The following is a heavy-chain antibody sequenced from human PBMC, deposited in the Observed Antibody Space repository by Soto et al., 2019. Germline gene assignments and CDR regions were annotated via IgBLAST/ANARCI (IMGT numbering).Heavy chain of an antibody. Sequence: EVQLVESGGGLVKPGGSLRLSCAASGFTFSSYSMNWVRQAPGKGLEWVSSISSSSSYIYYADSVKGRFTISRDNAKNSLYLQMNRLRAEDTAVYYCAREGAVVVPAATDYYYYYMDVWGKGTTVTVSS. V-gene: IGHV3-21*01. J-gene: IGHJ6*03. CDR1: GFTFSSYS. D-gene: IGHD2-2*01. CDR3: AREGAVVVPAATDYYYYYMDV. CDR2: ISSSSSYI.